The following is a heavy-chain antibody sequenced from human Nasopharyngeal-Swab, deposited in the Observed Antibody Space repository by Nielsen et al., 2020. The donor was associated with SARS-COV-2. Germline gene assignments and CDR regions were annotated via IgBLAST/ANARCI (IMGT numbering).Heavy chain of an antibody. Sequence: ASVKVSCKASGYTFTSYGISWVRQAPGQGLEWMGWISAYNGNTNYAQKLQGRVTMTTDTSTSTAYMELRSLRSADTAVYYCARDDSSNYDFWSGYYTSFDYWGQGTLVTGSS. V-gene: IGHV1-18*01. D-gene: IGHD3-3*01. J-gene: IGHJ4*02. CDR2: ISAYNGNT. CDR1: GYTFTSYG. CDR3: ARDDSSNYDFWSGYYTSFDY.